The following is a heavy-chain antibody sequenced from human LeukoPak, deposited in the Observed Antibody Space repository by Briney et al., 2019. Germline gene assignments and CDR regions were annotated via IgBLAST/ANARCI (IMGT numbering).Heavy chain of an antibody. D-gene: IGHD4-23*01. CDR1: GYTFIGYY. V-gene: IGHV1-2*02. Sequence: ASVKVSCKTSGYTFIGYYMHWVRQAAGRGRDWMGWINPDNGAINYAQKFQGRVTMTRHTSINTVYMELSRLGSDDTAVYYCTRERLSPGKGFDHWGQGTLVTVSS. CDR3: TRERLSPGKGFDH. CDR2: INPDNGAI. J-gene: IGHJ4*02.